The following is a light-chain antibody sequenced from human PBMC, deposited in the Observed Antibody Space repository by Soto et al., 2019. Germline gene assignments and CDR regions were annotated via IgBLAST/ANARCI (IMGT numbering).Light chain of an antibody. V-gene: IGKV3-15*01. CDR1: QSVSSN. Sequence: EIVLTQSPGTLSVSPGERATLSCRASQSVSSNLAWYQQKPGQAPRLLIYGASTRSTGIPARFSGSGSGTEFNLPLTSLQSEDFAVYYCQQYNNWPRTFGQGTKVHIK. CDR2: GAS. CDR3: QQYNNWPRT. J-gene: IGKJ1*01.